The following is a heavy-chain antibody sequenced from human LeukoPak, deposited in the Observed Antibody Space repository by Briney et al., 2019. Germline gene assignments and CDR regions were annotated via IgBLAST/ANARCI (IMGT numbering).Heavy chain of an antibody. CDR1: GYTFTGYY. D-gene: IGHD2-2*01. Sequence: ASVKVSCKASGYTFTGYYMHWVRQVPGQGLEWMGWINPNSGGTNYAQKFQGRVTMTRDTSISTAYMELSRLRSDDTAVYYCARNVYCSSTSCYYYYYMDVWGKGTTVTVSS. J-gene: IGHJ6*03. V-gene: IGHV1-2*02. CDR3: ARNVYCSSTSCYYYYYMDV. CDR2: INPNSGGT.